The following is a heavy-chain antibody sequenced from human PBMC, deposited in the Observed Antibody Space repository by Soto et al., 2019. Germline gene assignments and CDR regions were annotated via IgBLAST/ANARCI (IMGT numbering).Heavy chain of an antibody. Sequence: SETLSLTCSVSGGSISRGAYFWTWIRQFPGEGLEWIAYISYTGATYYNPSLKSRVTILADTSKNQFSLKLNSVTSADTAVYYCARGGPVSVSPAWQLLGYFDYWGQGTLVTVSS. CDR3: ARGGPVSVSPAWQLLGYFDY. V-gene: IGHV4-31*02. CDR2: ISYTGAT. CDR1: GGSISRGAYF. J-gene: IGHJ4*02. D-gene: IGHD2-15*01.